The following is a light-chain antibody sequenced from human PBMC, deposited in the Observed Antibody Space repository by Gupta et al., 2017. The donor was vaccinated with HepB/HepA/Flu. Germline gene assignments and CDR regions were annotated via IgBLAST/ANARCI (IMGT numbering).Light chain of an antibody. CDR1: TSNIGAGYH. Sequence: QSVLAQPPSVSGAPGHTVSIVCTGSTSNIGAGYHVHWYQPFRGTAPRLLIFGNNNRPSGVPDRFSGTKSGTFASLAITGLQAEDEADYYCQSYDSSLRGSVFGGGTKLSVL. CDR2: GNN. V-gene: IGLV1-40*01. J-gene: IGLJ2*01. CDR3: QSYDSSLRGSV.